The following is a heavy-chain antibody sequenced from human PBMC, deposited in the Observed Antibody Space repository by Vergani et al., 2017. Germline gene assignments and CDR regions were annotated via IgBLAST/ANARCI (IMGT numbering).Heavy chain of an antibody. D-gene: IGHD6-6*01. CDR3: ARPRSSSLGYYFDY. J-gene: IGHJ4*02. V-gene: IGHV5-51*03. CDR2: IYPGDSET. CDR1: GYSFTNYW. Sequence: EVPLVQSGAEVKKPGESLKISCKGSGYSFTNYWIGWVRQMPGKGLEWMGIIYPGDSETRYSPSFQGPVTISADKSISTAYLQWSILKASDTAMYYCARPRSSSLGYYFDYWGQGTLVTVSS.